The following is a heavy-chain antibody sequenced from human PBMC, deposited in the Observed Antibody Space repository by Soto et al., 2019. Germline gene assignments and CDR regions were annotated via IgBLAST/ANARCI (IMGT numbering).Heavy chain of an antibody. Sequence: GASVKVSCKASGYTFTSYGIGWVRQAPGQGLEWMGWISAYNGNTNYAQKLQGRVTMTTDTSTSTAYMELRSLRSDDTAVYYCARGRAAAGRVSNYYYGMDVWGQGTTVTVSS. J-gene: IGHJ6*02. CDR3: ARGRAAAGRVSNYYYGMDV. D-gene: IGHD6-13*01. CDR2: ISAYNGNT. CDR1: GYTFTSYG. V-gene: IGHV1-18*01.